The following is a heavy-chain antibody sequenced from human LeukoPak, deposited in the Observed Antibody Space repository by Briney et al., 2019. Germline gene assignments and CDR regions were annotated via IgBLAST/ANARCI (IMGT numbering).Heavy chain of an antibody. V-gene: IGHV3-21*01. CDR2: ISSSSSYI. Sequence: GGSLRLSCAASGFTFSSYSMNWVRQAPGKGLEWVSSISSSSSYIYYADSVKGRFTISRDNAKNSLYLQMNSLRAEDMAVYYCARKRDTAMTFDYWGQGTLVTVSS. CDR1: GFTFSSYS. J-gene: IGHJ4*02. CDR3: ARKRDTAMTFDY. D-gene: IGHD5-18*01.